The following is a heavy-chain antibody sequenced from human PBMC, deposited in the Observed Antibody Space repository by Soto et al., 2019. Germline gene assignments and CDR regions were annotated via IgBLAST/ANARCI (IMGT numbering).Heavy chain of an antibody. D-gene: IGHD2-2*01. V-gene: IGHV1-18*01. Sequence: ASVKVSCKASGYTFTSYGISWVRQAPGQGLEWMGWISAYNGNTNYAQKLQGRVTMTTDTSTSTAYMELGSLRSDDTAVYYCARDRRYCSSTSCKYYFDYWGQGTLVTVS. CDR2: ISAYNGNT. CDR1: GYTFTSYG. CDR3: ARDRRYCSSTSCKYYFDY. J-gene: IGHJ4*02.